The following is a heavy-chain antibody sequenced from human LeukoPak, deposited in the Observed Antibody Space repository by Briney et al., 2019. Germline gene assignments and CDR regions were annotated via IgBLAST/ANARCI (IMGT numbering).Heavy chain of an antibody. D-gene: IGHD3-3*01. CDR3: AAYYDFWSGYRFDY. V-gene: IGHV6-1*01. J-gene: IGHJ4*02. CDR1: GDSVSSNSAA. Sequence: SQTLSLTCAISGDSVSSNSAAWNWIRQSPSRGLEWLGRTHYRPKWYNDYAVSVKSRITINPDTSKNQFSLQLNSVTPEDTAVYYCAAYYDFWSGYRFDYWGQGTLVTVSS. CDR2: THYRPKWYN.